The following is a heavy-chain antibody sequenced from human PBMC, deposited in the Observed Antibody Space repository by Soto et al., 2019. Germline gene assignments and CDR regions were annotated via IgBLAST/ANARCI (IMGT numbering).Heavy chain of an antibody. D-gene: IGHD3-3*01. V-gene: IGHV4-4*07. Sequence: PSETLSLTCTVSGGSISSYYWSWIRQPAGKGLEWIGRIYTSGSTNYNPSLKSRVTMSVDTSKNQFSLKLSSVTAADTAVYYCARSITIFGVVIRVPGYYGMDVWGQGTTVTAP. CDR3: ARSITIFGVVIRVPGYYGMDV. CDR1: GGSISSYY. CDR2: IYTSGST. J-gene: IGHJ6*02.